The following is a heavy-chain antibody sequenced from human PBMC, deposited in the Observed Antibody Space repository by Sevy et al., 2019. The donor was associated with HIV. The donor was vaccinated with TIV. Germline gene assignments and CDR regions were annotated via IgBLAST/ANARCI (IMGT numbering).Heavy chain of an antibody. CDR2: IKSETDGGTT. Sequence: GGSLRLSCAASGFTFTNAWMSWVRQAPGKGLEWVGRIKSETDGGTTDYTAPVKGRFTISRDDSKNTLYLQMNSLKTVDTAVYYCTTDNDYNDYWGGMDVWGEGTTVTVSS. J-gene: IGHJ6*04. CDR1: GFTFTNAW. V-gene: IGHV3-15*01. CDR3: TTDNDYNDYWGGMDV. D-gene: IGHD4-17*01.